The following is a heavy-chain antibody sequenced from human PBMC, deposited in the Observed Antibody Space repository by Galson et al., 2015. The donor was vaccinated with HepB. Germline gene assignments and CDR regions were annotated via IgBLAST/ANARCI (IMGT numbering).Heavy chain of an antibody. CDR2: IDYDGSNK. CDR1: GFTFSSYG. J-gene: IGHJ4*02. D-gene: IGHD2-2*03. V-gene: IGHV3-30*02. Sequence: SLRLSCAASGFTFSSYGMHWVRQAPGKGLDWVAFIDYDGSNKYYADSVKGRFTISRDNSKNTLYLQMKSLRDGDTAVYYCAKPMRVGYCGGNSCYLTALDNWGQGNPVTVSS. CDR3: AKPMRVGYCGGNSCYLTALDN.